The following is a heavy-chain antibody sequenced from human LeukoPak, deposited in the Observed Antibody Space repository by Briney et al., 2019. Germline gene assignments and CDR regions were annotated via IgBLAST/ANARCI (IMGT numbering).Heavy chain of an antibody. CDR2: IYPGYSDT. CDR3: ARQGYGDYNFDY. V-gene: IGHV5-51*01. Sequence: KNGESLKISCKVSGYRLTNNWIGWVRQVPGKGLEWMGIIYPGYSDTRYSPSFQGQVTISADKSISTAYLQWSSLKASDTAMYYCARQGYGDYNFDYWGQGTLVTVSS. D-gene: IGHD4-17*01. CDR1: GYRLTNNW. J-gene: IGHJ4*02.